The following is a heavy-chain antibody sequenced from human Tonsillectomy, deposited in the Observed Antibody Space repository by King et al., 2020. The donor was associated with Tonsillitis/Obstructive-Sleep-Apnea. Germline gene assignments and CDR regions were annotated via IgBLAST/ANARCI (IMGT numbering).Heavy chain of an antibody. V-gene: IGHV3-53*01. CDR2: IYSGGST. CDR1: GFTVSSNY. J-gene: IGHJ6*03. Sequence: VQLVESGGGLIQPGGSLRLSCAASGFTVSSNYMSWVRQAPGKGLEWVSVIYSGGSTYYADSVKGRFTISSDNSKNTLYLQMNSLRAEDTAVYYCAREALYYYYYYMDVWGKGTTVTVSS. CDR3: AREALYYYYYYMDV.